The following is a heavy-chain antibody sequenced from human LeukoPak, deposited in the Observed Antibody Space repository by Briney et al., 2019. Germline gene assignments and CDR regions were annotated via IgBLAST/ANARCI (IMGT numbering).Heavy chain of an antibody. V-gene: IGHV3-30*18. CDR2: ISYDGSNK. D-gene: IGHD3-10*01. CDR1: GFTFSSYG. Sequence: GGSLRLSCAASGFTFSSYGMHWVRQAPGKGLEWVAVISYDGSNKYYADSVKGRFTISRDNSKNTLYLQVNSLRAEDTAVYYCAKDSGPVWFGESPTWFDPWGQGTLVTVSS. CDR3: AKDSGPVWFGESPTWFDP. J-gene: IGHJ5*02.